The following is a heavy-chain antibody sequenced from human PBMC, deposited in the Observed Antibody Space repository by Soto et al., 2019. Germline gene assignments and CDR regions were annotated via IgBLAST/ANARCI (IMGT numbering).Heavy chain of an antibody. CDR1: GYTFTSYD. Sequence: QVQLVQSGAEVKKPGASVKVSCKASGYTFTSYDSNWVRQATGQGLEWMGWMNPNSGNTGYAQKYQGRVTMTRNTSISTAYMALSSLRSEDTDVYSCARDRSGYFAYWGQGTLVTVSS. D-gene: IGHD2-15*01. CDR2: MNPNSGNT. CDR3: ARDRSGYFAY. J-gene: IGHJ4*02. V-gene: IGHV1-8*01.